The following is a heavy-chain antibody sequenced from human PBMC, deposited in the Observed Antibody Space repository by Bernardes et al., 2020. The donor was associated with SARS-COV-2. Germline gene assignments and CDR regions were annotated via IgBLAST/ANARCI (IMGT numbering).Heavy chain of an antibody. CDR3: ARVGGYLGAVILNDAFDM. CDR1: NFTFSDYN. D-gene: IGHD3-3*01. CDR2: ITGTSSYI. J-gene: IGHJ3*02. V-gene: IGHV3-21*01. Sequence: GGSLRLSCTASNFTFSDYNMDWVRQAPGKGLEWVSSITGTSSYIYYADSVKGRFTISRDNAKKSLYLQMNNLRAEDTAVYYCARVGGYLGAVILNDAFDMWGQGTMVTVSS.